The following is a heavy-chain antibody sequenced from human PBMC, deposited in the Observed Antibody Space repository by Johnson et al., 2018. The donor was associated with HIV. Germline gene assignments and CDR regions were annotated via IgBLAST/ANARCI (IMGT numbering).Heavy chain of an antibody. CDR2: INQDGSEK. J-gene: IGHJ3*02. CDR1: GFTFSRYW. Sequence: VQLVESGGGLVQPGGSLRLSCAASGFTFSRYWMSWVRQAPGEGLEWVANINQDGSEKNYVDSVKGRFAISRDNAKNSLYLQINSLRAEDTAFYYCAKDTGAFDIWGQGTMVTVSS. V-gene: IGHV3-7*05. CDR3: AKDTGAFDI. D-gene: IGHD4-17*01.